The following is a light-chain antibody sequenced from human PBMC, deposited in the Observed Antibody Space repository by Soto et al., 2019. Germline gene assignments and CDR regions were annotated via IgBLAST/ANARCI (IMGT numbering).Light chain of an antibody. Sequence: DIRRTQSPSTLSGSVGDRVTITCRVIQTISSWLAWYQQKPGKAPKLLIYKASTLKSGVPSRFSGSGSGTEFTLTISSLQPDDFATYYCQHYNSYSEAVGQGTKVDIK. CDR2: KAS. V-gene: IGKV1-5*03. CDR3: QHYNSYSEA. J-gene: IGKJ1*01. CDR1: QTISSW.